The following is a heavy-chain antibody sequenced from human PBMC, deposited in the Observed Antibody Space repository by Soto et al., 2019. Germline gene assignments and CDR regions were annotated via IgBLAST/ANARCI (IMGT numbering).Heavy chain of an antibody. Sequence: GASVKVSCKASGYTFTGYYMHWVRQAPGQGLEWMGWINPNSGGTNYAQKFQGWVTMTRDTSISTAYMELSRLRSDDTAVYYCARGPYYDFWSALTRNYYYGMDVWGQGTTVTVSS. CDR1: GYTFTGYY. CDR3: ARGPYYDFWSALTRNYYYGMDV. V-gene: IGHV1-2*04. J-gene: IGHJ6*02. D-gene: IGHD3-3*01. CDR2: INPNSGGT.